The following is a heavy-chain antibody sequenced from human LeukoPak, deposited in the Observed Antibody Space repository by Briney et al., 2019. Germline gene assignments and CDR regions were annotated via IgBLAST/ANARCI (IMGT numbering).Heavy chain of an antibody. J-gene: IGHJ4*02. D-gene: IGHD6-19*01. V-gene: IGHV3-48*02. CDR3: ARDSGYSSGWYEGIFDY. Sequence: GGSLRLSCAASGFTFSSQSMDWVRQAPGKGLEWVSYISSSSSTIYYADSVKGRFTISRDNAKNSLYLQMNSLRDEDTAVYYCARDSGYSSGWYEGIFDYWGQGTLVTVSS. CDR2: ISSSSSTI. CDR1: GFTFSSQS.